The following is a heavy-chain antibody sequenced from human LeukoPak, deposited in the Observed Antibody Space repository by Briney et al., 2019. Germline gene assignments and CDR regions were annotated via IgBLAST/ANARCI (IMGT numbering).Heavy chain of an antibody. D-gene: IGHD2-2*01. CDR3: ARALPASSHTSFDY. CDR2: VYSDDTT. J-gene: IGHJ4*02. V-gene: IGHV3-66*01. Sequence: GGSLRLSCAASGFTFSSYWMSWVRQAPGKGLEWVSIVYSDDTTYYADSVKGRFTISRDTSKNAVYLQVNSLRAEDTAVYYCARALPASSHTSFDYWGQGTRVTVSS. CDR1: GFTFSSYW.